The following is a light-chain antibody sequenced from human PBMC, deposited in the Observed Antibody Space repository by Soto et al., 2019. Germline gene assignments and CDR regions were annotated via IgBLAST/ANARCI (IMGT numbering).Light chain of an antibody. CDR1: QSVASN. V-gene: IGKV3-15*01. J-gene: IGKJ2*01. CDR3: QQYHNWPPQYT. Sequence: EIVMTQSPASLSVSPGDGATLSCRASQSVASNVAWYQQKPGQGPRLLIHGASTRAAGVPARFSGSGSATDFTLTISSPQSEDFAVYYCQQYHNWPPQYTFGQGTKLQIK. CDR2: GAS.